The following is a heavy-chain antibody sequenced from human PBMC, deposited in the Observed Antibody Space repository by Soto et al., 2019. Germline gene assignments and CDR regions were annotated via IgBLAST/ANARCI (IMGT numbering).Heavy chain of an antibody. D-gene: IGHD3-3*01. Sequence: SETLSLTCTVSGDSFTGNYWSWFRQPPGKGLEWIGYIYSSGATNYRSSLRSRVTMSVDSSKNQFSLNLTSVTAADTAVYYCARQTIFGVVTLDFWGRGTLGTVSS. CDR1: GDSFTGNY. J-gene: IGHJ4*02. V-gene: IGHV4-59*01. CDR3: ARQTIFGVVTLDF. CDR2: IYSSGAT.